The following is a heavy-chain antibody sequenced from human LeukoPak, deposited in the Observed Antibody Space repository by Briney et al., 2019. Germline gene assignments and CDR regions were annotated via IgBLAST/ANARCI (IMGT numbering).Heavy chain of an antibody. J-gene: IGHJ5*02. CDR2: ISAYNGNT. Sequence: ASVKVSCRASGYTFTSYGISWVRQAPGQGLEWMGWISAYNGNTNYAQKLQGRVTMTTDTSTSTAYMELRSLRSDDTAVYYCARDPSGSYHDNWFDPWGQGTLVTVSS. CDR1: GYTFTSYG. D-gene: IGHD1-26*01. CDR3: ARDPSGSYHDNWFDP. V-gene: IGHV1-18*01.